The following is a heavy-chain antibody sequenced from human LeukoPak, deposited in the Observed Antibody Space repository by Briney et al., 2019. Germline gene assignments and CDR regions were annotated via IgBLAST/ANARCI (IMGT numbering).Heavy chain of an antibody. Sequence: ASVKVSCKASGYTFTGYYMHWVRQAPGQGLEWMGWINPNSGGTNYAQKFQGWVTMTRDTSNSTAYMELSRLRSDDTAVYYCARTRIYDILTGYEPSDFDYWGQGTLVTVSS. CDR1: GYTFTGYY. D-gene: IGHD3-9*01. CDR2: INPNSGGT. CDR3: ARTRIYDILTGYEPSDFDY. V-gene: IGHV1-2*04. J-gene: IGHJ4*02.